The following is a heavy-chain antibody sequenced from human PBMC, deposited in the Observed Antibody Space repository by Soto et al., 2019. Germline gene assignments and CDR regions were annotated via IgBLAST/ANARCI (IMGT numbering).Heavy chain of an antibody. CDR1: GFTFNTYA. J-gene: IGHJ4*02. Sequence: GSLRLSCAASGFTFNTYAMGWVRQAPGKGLEWVSTITASAGGTHYADSVKGRFTISRDNSKNTLYLQMNSLRAEDTAVYYCAKVATTDLLDFWGQGTPVTVSS. V-gene: IGHV3-23*01. D-gene: IGHD5-12*01. CDR3: AKVATTDLLDF. CDR2: ITASAGGT.